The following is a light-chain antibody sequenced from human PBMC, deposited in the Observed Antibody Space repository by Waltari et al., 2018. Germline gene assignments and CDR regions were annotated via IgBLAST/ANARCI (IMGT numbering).Light chain of an antibody. CDR2: GAS. J-gene: IGKJ1*01. CDR3: QQYNNWPRT. V-gene: IGKV3-15*01. Sequence: EIVMTQSPATLSVSPGERATLSCRASKSVSSNLAWYQQKPGQAPRLLIYGASTRATGIPARFSGSGSGTEFTLTISSLQSEDFAVYYCQQYNNWPRTFGQGTKVEIK. CDR1: KSVSSN.